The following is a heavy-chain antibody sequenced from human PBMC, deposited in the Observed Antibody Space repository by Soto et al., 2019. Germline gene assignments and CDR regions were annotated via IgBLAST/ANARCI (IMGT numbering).Heavy chain of an antibody. Sequence: PGGSLRLSCATSEFTLSDYYMSWIRQAPGKGLGWVSYISPDGSTIHYSDSVKGRFTTSRDNAKNSLYLQMNSLRAGDTAVFYCARRGSIVAAGTPDYWGQGTLVTVSS. CDR1: EFTLSDYY. CDR3: ARRGSIVAAGTPDY. J-gene: IGHJ4*02. V-gene: IGHV3-11*01. CDR2: ISPDGSTI. D-gene: IGHD1-26*01.